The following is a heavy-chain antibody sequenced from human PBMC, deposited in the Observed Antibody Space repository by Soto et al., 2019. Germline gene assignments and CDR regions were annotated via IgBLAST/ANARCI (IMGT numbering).Heavy chain of an antibody. V-gene: IGHV3-30*18. CDR2: ISYDGSNK. Sequence: QVQLVESGGGVVQPGRSLRLSCAASGFTFSSYGMHWVRQYPGKGLEWVEVISYDGSNKYYADSVKGRFTISRDNSKNTLYLQMNSLRAEDTAVYYCAKTGEGTVTTSYYYYYYGMDVWGQGTTVTVSS. CDR1: GFTFSSYG. J-gene: IGHJ6*02. D-gene: IGHD4-17*01. CDR3: AKTGEGTVTTSYYYYYYGMDV.